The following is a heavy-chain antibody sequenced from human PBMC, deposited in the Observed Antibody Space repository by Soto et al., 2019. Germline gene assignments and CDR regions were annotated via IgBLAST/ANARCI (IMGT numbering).Heavy chain of an antibody. Sequence: QVQLVQSGAEVKKPGASVKVSCKASGYTFTSYDINWVRQATGQGLEWMGGMNPNSGNTGYAQKFQGRVTMTRNTSISTAYMELSSLRSDDTAVYYCARETSAAGTGGFDPWGQGTLVTVSS. CDR1: GYTFTSYD. J-gene: IGHJ5*02. V-gene: IGHV1-8*01. CDR2: MNPNSGNT. D-gene: IGHD6-13*01. CDR3: ARETSAAGTGGFDP.